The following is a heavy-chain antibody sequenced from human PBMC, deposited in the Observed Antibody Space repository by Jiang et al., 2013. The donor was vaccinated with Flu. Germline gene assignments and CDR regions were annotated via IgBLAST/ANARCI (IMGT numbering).Heavy chain of an antibody. CDR2: ISGGGGRT. CDR3: AKVRHDYGDYVGYYFDY. J-gene: IGHJ4*02. Sequence: GISGGGGRTYYPDSVKGRFTISRDNSKNTLYLQMNSLRAEDTAVYYCAKVRHDYGDYVGYYFDYWGQGTLVTVSS. D-gene: IGHD4-17*01. V-gene: IGHV3-23*01.